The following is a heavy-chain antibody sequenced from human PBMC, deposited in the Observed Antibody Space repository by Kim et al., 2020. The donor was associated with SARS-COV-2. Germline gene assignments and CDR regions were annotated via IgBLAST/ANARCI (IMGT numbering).Heavy chain of an antibody. CDR1: GFTVSSNY. CDR3: ARETSPLWFDP. J-gene: IGHJ5*02. Sequence: GGSLRLSCAASGFTVSSNYMSWVRQAPGKGLEWVSVIYSGGSTYYADSVKGRFTISRDNSKNTLYLQMNSLRAEDTAVYYCARETSPLWFDPWGQGTLVTVSS. V-gene: IGHV3-66*01. CDR2: IYSGGST.